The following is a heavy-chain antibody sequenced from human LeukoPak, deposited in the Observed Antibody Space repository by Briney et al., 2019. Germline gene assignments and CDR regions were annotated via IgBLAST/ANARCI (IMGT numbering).Heavy chain of an antibody. CDR2: IYSGGST. Sequence: GGSLRLSCAASGFTVSSNYVSWVRQAPGKGLEWVSVIYSGGSTYYADSVKGRFTISRDNSKNTLYLLMNSMRADDTAVYYCAVDAFYVWGQGTMVTVSS. CDR1: GFTVSSNY. V-gene: IGHV3-66*02. CDR3: AVDAFYV. J-gene: IGHJ3*01.